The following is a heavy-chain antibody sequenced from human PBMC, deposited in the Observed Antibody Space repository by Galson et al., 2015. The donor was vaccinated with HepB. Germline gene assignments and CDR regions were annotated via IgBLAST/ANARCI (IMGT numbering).Heavy chain of an antibody. J-gene: IGHJ4*02. V-gene: IGHV3-48*01. CDR3: AGDYGDYVCGG. CDR2: ISSSSSTI. D-gene: IGHD4-17*01. Sequence: SLRLSCAASGFTFSSYWMSWVRQAPGKGLEWVSYISSSSSTIYYADSVKGRFTISRDNAKNSLYLQMNSLRAEDTAVYYCAGDYGDYVCGGWGQGTLVTVSS. CDR1: GFTFSSYW.